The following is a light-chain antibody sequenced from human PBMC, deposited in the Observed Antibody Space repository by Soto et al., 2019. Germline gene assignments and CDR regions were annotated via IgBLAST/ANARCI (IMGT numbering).Light chain of an antibody. CDR1: QGISSY. V-gene: IGKV1-8*01. J-gene: IGKJ2*01. CDR3: QQYYSYSYT. Sequence: AIRMTQSPSSFSASTGDRVTITCRASQGISSYLAWYQQKPGKAPKLLIYAASTLQSGVPSRFSGSGSGTDFTLIISCLQSEDFATYYCQQYYSYSYTFGQGTKLEIK. CDR2: AAS.